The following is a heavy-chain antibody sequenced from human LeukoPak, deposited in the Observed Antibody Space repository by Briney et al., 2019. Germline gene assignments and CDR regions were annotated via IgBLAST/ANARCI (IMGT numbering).Heavy chain of an antibody. V-gene: IGHV1-69*13. CDR1: GGTFSSYA. Sequence: SVKVSCKASGGTFSSYAISWVRQSPGQPLEWMGGIIRIFCTANYAQKFQGRVTLTADESTRTAYMELSSLRSEDTAVYYCARDTITMVRGADMGIDYWGQGTLVTVSS. D-gene: IGHD3-10*01. CDR2: IIRIFCTA. CDR3: ARDTITMVRGADMGIDY. J-gene: IGHJ4*02.